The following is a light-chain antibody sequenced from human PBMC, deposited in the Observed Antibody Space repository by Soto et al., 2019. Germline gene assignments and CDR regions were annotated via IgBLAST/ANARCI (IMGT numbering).Light chain of an antibody. CDR1: SSNIGSNA. Sequence: QTVVTQPTSVSGAPRQRVTISCSGGSSNIGSNAVNWYQQFPGKAPKLLIYYDDLLPSGVSDRFSGSKSGTSASLAISGLQSDDEADYYCAAWDDRLNVMVFGGGTKLTVL. V-gene: IGLV1-36*01. CDR2: YDD. CDR3: AAWDDRLNVMV. J-gene: IGLJ3*02.